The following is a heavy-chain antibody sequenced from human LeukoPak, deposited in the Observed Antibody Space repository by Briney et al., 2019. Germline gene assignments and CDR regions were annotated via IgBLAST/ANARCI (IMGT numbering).Heavy chain of an antibody. CDR2: ISSSGSYT. CDR1: GFSFSDYY. Sequence: KPGGSLRLSCAASGFSFSDYYMSWIRQAPGKGLEWVSYISSSGSYTNYADSVKGRFTISRDNAKNSVYLQMNTLRVEDTAVYYCARRSIAAAEDIWGQGTMVTVSS. J-gene: IGHJ3*02. CDR3: ARRSIAAAEDI. V-gene: IGHV3-11*03. D-gene: IGHD6-13*01.